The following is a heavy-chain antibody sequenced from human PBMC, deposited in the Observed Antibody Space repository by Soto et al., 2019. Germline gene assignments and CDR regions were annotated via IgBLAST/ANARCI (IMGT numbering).Heavy chain of an antibody. CDR2: IYYSGST. J-gene: IGHJ3*02. CDR3: ARDGTGHAFDI. Sequence: QVQLQESGPGLVKPSETLSLTCTVSGGSISSYYWSWIRQPPGKGLEWIGYIYYSGSTNYNPSLKSRVTISVDTSKNQFPLKLSSVTAADTAVYYCARDGTGHAFDIWGQGTMVTVSS. D-gene: IGHD1-7*01. CDR1: GGSISSYY. V-gene: IGHV4-59*01.